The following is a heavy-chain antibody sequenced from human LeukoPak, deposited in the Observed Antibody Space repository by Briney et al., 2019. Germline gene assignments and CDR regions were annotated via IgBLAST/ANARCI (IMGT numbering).Heavy chain of an antibody. V-gene: IGHV3-21*01. J-gene: IGHJ5*01. Sequence: SGGSLRLSCAASGFNFSTYTMNWVRQAPGKGLEWVSSISSSSSYIYYADSVKGRFTISRDNAKNSLYLQMNSLRAEDTAVYYCARPYSISWELDSWGQGTLVTVSS. D-gene: IGHD6-13*01. CDR1: GFNFSTYT. CDR2: ISSSSSYI. CDR3: ARPYSISWELDS.